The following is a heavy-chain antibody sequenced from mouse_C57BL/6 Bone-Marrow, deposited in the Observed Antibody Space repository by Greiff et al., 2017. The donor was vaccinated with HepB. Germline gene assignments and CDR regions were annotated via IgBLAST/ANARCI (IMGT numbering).Heavy chain of an antibody. J-gene: IGHJ4*01. CDR1: GFTFSSYA. V-gene: IGHV5-9-1*02. Sequence: EVKLMESGEGLVKPGGSLKLSCAASGFTFSSYALSWVRPTPEKRLEWVAYISSGGDYIYYADTVKGRFTIFRDNARNTLYLQMSSLKSEDTAMYYCTRDGYGYFFYYAMDYWGQGTSVTVSS. CDR3: TRDGYGYFFYYAMDY. CDR2: ISSGGDYI. D-gene: IGHD2-2*01.